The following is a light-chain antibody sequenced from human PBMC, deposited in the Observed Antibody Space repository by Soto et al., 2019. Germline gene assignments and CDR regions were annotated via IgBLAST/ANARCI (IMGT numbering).Light chain of an antibody. J-gene: IGLJ2*01. CDR2: SNN. Sequence: QSVLTQPPSASGTPGQRVTISCSGSSSNIGSNTVNWYQQLPGTAPKLLIYSNNQRPSGVPDPFSGSKSGTSASLAISGLQSEDEADYYCAAWDDSLNGSHVVFGGGTKVTVL. V-gene: IGLV1-44*01. CDR3: AAWDDSLNGSHVV. CDR1: SSNIGSNT.